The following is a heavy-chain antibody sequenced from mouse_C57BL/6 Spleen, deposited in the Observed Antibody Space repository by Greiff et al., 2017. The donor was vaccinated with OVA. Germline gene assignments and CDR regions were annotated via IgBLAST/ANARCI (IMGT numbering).Heavy chain of an antibody. D-gene: IGHD3-2*02. V-gene: IGHV1-59*01. CDR1: GYTFTSYW. CDR3: ARAKDISRYHY. CDR2: IDPYDSYT. J-gene: IGHJ2*01. Sequence: QVQLQQPGAELVRPGTSVKLSCKASGYTFTSYWMHWVKQRPGQGLEWIGVIDPYDSYTNYNQKFKGKATLTVDTSSSTADMQLSSLTSEDSAVYYCARAKDISRYHYWGQGTTLTVSS.